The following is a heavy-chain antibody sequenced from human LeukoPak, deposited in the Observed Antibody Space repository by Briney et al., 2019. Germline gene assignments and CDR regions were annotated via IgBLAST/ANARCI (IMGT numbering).Heavy chain of an antibody. J-gene: IGHJ5*01. CDR1: GFTFSDYT. Sequence: KSGGSLSLFCAASGFTFSDYTTNWAPHAPGKGLEWVSYINSPSTNRHYADSLRGRFTLSRDNAKNSVYLQMNSLRAEDTAVYYCARDISYIGFDCWGQGTLVTVSS. CDR2: INSPSTNR. V-gene: IGHV3-21*06. CDR3: ARDISYIGFDC. D-gene: IGHD3-10*01.